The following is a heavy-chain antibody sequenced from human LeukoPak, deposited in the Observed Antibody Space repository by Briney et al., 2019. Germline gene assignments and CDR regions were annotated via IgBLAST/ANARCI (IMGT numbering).Heavy chain of an antibody. CDR3: ARVYGSDYGMDV. V-gene: IGHV1-69*04. Sequence: ASVKVSCKASGGTFSSYAISWVRQASGQGLEWMGRIIPILGIANYAQKFQGRVTITADKSTSTAYMELSSLRSEDTAVYYCARVYGSDYGMDVWGQGTTVTVSS. D-gene: IGHD3-10*01. CDR1: GGTFSSYA. J-gene: IGHJ6*02. CDR2: IIPILGIA.